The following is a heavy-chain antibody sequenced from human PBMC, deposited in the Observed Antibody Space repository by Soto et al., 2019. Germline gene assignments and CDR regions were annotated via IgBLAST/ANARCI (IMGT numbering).Heavy chain of an antibody. CDR2: ISAYNGNT. V-gene: IGHV1-18*01. CDR1: GYTFTSYG. CDR3: ARDCSGGGCNSDYSFVY. J-gene: IGHJ4*02. D-gene: IGHD2-15*01. Sequence: QVQLVQSGGEVKKPGASVKVSCKASGYTFTSYGISWVRQAPGQGLEWMGWISAYNGNTNHAQKFQGRVTMTRDTSTSTAYMELRSRRSDDTAVYYCARDCSGGGCNSDYSFVYWGQGTLVTVSS.